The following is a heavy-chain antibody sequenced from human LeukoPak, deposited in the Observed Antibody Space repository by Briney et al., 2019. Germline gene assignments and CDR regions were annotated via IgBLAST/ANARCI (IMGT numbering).Heavy chain of an antibody. J-gene: IGHJ3*02. CDR1: GFTFSSYS. CDR2: ISSSSSYI. CDR3: ARGPLVAGTGAALDI. D-gene: IGHD6-19*01. Sequence: GGSLRLSCAASGFTFSSYSMNWVRQAPGKGLEWVSSISSSSSYIYYADSVKGRFTISRDNAKNSLYLQMNSLRAEDTAVYYCARGPLVAGTGAALDIWGQGTMVTVSS. V-gene: IGHV3-21*01.